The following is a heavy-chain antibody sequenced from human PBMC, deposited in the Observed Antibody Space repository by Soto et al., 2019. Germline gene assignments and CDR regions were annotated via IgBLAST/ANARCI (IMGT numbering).Heavy chain of an antibody. Sequence: VSVKVSCKASGYTFTSYAMHWVRQAPGQRLEWMGWINAGNGNTKYSQKFQGRVTITRDTSASTAYMELSSLRSEDTAVYYCARDRGGSSWYYGMDVWGQGTMVTVSS. CDR1: GYTFTSYA. CDR3: ARDRGGSSWYYGMDV. D-gene: IGHD6-13*01. CDR2: INAGNGNT. J-gene: IGHJ6*02. V-gene: IGHV1-3*01.